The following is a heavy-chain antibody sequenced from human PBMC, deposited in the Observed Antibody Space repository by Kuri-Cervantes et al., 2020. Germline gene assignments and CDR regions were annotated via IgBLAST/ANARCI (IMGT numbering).Heavy chain of an antibody. J-gene: IGHJ4*02. D-gene: IGHD3-3*01. Sequence: LRLSCAVSGGSISSGGYSWSWIRQPPGKGLEWIGYIYHSGSTYYNPSLKSRVTISVDRSKNQFSLKLSSVTAADTAVYYCARIFYDFWSGYPRVFDYWGQGTLVTVSS. CDR1: GGSISSGGYS. CDR2: IYHSGST. V-gene: IGHV4-30-2*01. CDR3: ARIFYDFWSGYPRVFDY.